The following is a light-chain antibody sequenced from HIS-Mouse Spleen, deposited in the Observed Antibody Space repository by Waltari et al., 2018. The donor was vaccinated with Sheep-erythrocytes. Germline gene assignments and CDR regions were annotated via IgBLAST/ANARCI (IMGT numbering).Light chain of an antibody. Sequence: QSALTQPPSVSGSPGQSVTTSCTGTSSDVGGYNYVPWSQQHPGNAPKLMIYDVSKRPSGFPDRFSGSKSGNTASLTISGLQAEDEADYYCCSYAGSYNHVFATGTKVTVL. J-gene: IGLJ1*01. V-gene: IGLV2-11*01. CDR2: DVS. CDR3: CSYAGSYNHV. CDR1: SSDVGGYNY.